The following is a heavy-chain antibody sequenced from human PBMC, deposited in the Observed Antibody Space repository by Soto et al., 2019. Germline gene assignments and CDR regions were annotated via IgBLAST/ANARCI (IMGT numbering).Heavy chain of an antibody. J-gene: IGHJ4*02. CDR2: ISAYSGST. CDR3: ARDFTKSTSWPYYFDY. CDR1: GYTFTTYG. D-gene: IGHD6-13*01. V-gene: IGHV1-18*01. Sequence: QVQLVQSGAEVKKPGASVKVYCKAAGYTFTTYGISWVRQSPGQGLEWMGWISAYSGSTKFAQKLQGRVTMTTDTSTTTGDMEMRIMTSDDTGVYYCARDFTKSTSWPYYFDYWGQGTLVTVSS.